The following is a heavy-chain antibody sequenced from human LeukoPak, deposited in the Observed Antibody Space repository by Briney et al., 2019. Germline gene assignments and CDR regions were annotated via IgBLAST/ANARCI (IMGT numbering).Heavy chain of an antibody. CDR2: IYYSGST. Sequence: SETLSLTCTVSGVSTASYYWSWVPQPAGKGLEWIGYIYYSGSTNYNPSLKSRVTISVDTSKNQFSLKLSSVTAADTAVYYCAASARITSHFDYWGQGTLVTVSS. CDR3: AASARITSHFDY. D-gene: IGHD1-14*01. J-gene: IGHJ4*02. V-gene: IGHV4-59*01. CDR1: GVSTASYY.